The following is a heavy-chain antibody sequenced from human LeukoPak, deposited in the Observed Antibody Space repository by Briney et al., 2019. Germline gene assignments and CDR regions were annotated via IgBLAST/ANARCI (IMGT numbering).Heavy chain of an antibody. V-gene: IGHV4-30-2*01. J-gene: IGHJ4*02. CDR1: GGSTSSGGYS. CDR2: IYHSGST. Sequence: PSETLSLTCAVSGGSTSSGGYSWSWLRQPPGKGLEWIGYIYHSGSTYYNPSLKSRVTISVDRSKNQFSLKLSSVTAADTAVYYCARGFSGLRLGEYDYWGQGTLVTVSS. CDR3: ARGFSGLRLGEYDY. D-gene: IGHD3-16*01.